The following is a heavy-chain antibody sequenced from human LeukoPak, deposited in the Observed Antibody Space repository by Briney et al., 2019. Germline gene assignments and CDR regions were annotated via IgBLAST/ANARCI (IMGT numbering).Heavy chain of an antibody. D-gene: IGHD3-22*01. J-gene: IGHJ6*02. Sequence: GGSLRLSCAASGFTFSSYSMNWVRQAPGKGLEWVSSISSSSYIYYADSVKGRFTISRDNAKNSLYLQMNSLRAEDTAVYYCARDLITMIYYGMDVWGQGTTVTVSS. CDR2: ISSSSYI. V-gene: IGHV3-21*01. CDR1: GFTFSSYS. CDR3: ARDLITMIYYGMDV.